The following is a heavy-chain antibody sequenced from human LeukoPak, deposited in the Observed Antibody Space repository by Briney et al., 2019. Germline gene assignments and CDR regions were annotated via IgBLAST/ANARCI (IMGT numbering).Heavy chain of an antibody. V-gene: IGHV3-9*01. CDR3: ARDDPDSSGYYSIDY. CDR2: ISWNSGSI. Sequence: GGSLRLSCAASGFTFDDYAMHWVRQAPGKGLEWVSGISWNSGSIGYADSVKGRFTISRDNAKNSLYLQMNSLRDEDTAVYYCARDDPDSSGYYSIDYWGQGTLVTVSS. J-gene: IGHJ4*02. CDR1: GFTFDDYA. D-gene: IGHD3-22*01.